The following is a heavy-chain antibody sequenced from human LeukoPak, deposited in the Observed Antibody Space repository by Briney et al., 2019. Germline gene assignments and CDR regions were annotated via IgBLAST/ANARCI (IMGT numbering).Heavy chain of an antibody. V-gene: IGHV3-48*04. CDR1: GFTFSSYA. J-gene: IGHJ6*02. D-gene: IGHD6-13*01. Sequence: GGSLRLSCAASGFTFSSYAMSWVRQAPGKGLEWVSYISSSSSTIYYADSVKGRFTISRDNAKNSLYLQMNSLRAEDTAVCYCARKSSSWYYYGMDVWGQGTTVTVSS. CDR2: ISSSSSTI. CDR3: ARKSSSWYYYGMDV.